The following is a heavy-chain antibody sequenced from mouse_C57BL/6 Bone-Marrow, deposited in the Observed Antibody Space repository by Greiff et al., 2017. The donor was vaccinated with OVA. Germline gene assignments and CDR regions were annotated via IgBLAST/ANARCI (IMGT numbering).Heavy chain of an antibody. J-gene: IGHJ3*01. Sequence: EVMLVESGGGLVKPGGSLKLSCAASGFTFSSYAMSWVRQTPEKRLEWVATISDGGSYTYYPDNVKGRFTISRDNAKNNLYLQMSHLKSEDTAMYYGASRYYSNPAWFAYWGQGTLVTVSA. CDR2: ISDGGSYT. CDR1: GFTFSSYA. CDR3: ASRYYSNPAWFAY. D-gene: IGHD2-5*01. V-gene: IGHV5-4*03.